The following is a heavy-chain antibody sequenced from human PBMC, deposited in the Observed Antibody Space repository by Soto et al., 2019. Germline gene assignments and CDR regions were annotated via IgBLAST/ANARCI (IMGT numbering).Heavy chain of an antibody. CDR3: ARGFFYDILAPFDY. CDR1: GFTFSTYP. D-gene: IGHD3-9*01. Sequence: GGSLRLSCAASGFTFSTYPMHWVRQAPGKGLEYVSTISSNGGSTYYANSVKGRFTISRDNSKNTLYLQMGSLRAEDMAVYYCARGFFYDILAPFDYWGQGILVTVSS. J-gene: IGHJ4*02. V-gene: IGHV3-64*01. CDR2: ISSNGGST.